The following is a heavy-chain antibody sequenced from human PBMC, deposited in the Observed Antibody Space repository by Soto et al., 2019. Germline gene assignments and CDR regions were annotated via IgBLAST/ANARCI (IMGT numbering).Heavy chain of an antibody. J-gene: IGHJ6*02. D-gene: IGHD3-16*01. CDR2: IFSSGTT. Sequence: PSETLSLTCTFSCDSIISGNKYWSWIRQPPGKGLEWIGYIFSSGTTYHNPSLKSRLTMSLDASQNQFSLKLNSLTDADTAVYFCARVPSPFDYYYAMDVWGQGTTVTVSS. V-gene: IGHV4-30-4*01. CDR1: CDSIISGNKY. CDR3: ARVPSPFDYYYAMDV.